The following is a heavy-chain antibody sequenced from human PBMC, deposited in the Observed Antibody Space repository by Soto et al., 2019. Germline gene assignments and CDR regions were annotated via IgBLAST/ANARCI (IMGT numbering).Heavy chain of an antibody. V-gene: IGHV3-30*03. J-gene: IGHJ4*02. CDR3: ASDDFWSGYQAYYFDY. CDR1: GFTFSSYG. CDR2: ISYGGSNK. Sequence: GGSLRLSCAASGFTFSSYGMHWVRQAPGKGLEWVAVISYGGSNKYYADSVKGRFTISRDNAKNSLYLQMNSLRAEDTAVYYCASDDFWSGYQAYYFDYWGQGTLVTVSS. D-gene: IGHD3-3*01.